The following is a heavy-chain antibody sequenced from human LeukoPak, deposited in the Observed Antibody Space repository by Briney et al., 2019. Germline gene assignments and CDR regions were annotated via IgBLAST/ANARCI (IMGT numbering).Heavy chain of an antibody. CDR2: INHSGST. V-gene: IGHV4-34*01. CDR1: GGSFSGYY. D-gene: IGHD6-13*01. Sequence: PSETLSLTCAVYGGSFSGYYWSWIRQPPGKGLEWIGEINHSGSTNYNPSLKSRVTISVDTSKNQFSLKLSSVTAADTAVYYCARGLIAAAGDCWGQGTLVTVSS. CDR3: ARGLIAAAGDC. J-gene: IGHJ4*02.